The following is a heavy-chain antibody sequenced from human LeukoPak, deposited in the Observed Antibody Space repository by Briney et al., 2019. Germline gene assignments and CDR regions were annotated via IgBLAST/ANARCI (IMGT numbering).Heavy chain of an antibody. V-gene: IGHV4-4*07. CDR1: GGSISNYD. D-gene: IGHD1-14*01. CDR3: ARGVFPGIPRKNYFDP. CDR2: IYYTGTT. Sequence: PSETLSLTCTVSGGSISNYDWSWIRQPAGKGLEWLGRIYYTGTTNYNPSLRSRLTMSVDTSNNQFSLELYSVTAADTAVYYCARGVFPGIPRKNYFDPWGQGILVTVSS. J-gene: IGHJ5*02.